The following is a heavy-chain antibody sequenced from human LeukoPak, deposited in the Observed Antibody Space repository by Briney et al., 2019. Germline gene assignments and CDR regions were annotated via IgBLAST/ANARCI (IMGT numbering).Heavy chain of an antibody. Sequence: GGSLRLSCAASGFTFSSYAMHWVRQAPGKGLEWVAVIWSDGSYKYYADYVKGRFTISRDDSKNTLYLQMNSLRAEDTAVYYCARDFSLQLFDYWSRGTLVTVFS. CDR3: ARDFSLQLFDY. CDR1: GFTFSSYA. J-gene: IGHJ4*02. V-gene: IGHV3-33*08. CDR2: IWSDGSYK. D-gene: IGHD5-24*01.